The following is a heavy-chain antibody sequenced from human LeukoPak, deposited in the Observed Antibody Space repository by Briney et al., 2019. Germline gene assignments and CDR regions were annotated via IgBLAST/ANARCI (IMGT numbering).Heavy chain of an antibody. CDR3: ARHDFGAADPFDY. D-gene: IGHD3-10*01. CDR2: IYPGDSDT. Sequence: GESLKISRKGSGYSFSTYWIGWVRQMPGKGLEWMGIIYPGDSDTRSSPSFQGQVTISADKSISTAYLQWSSLKASDTAMYYCARHDFGAADPFDYWGQGTLVTVSS. J-gene: IGHJ4*02. V-gene: IGHV5-51*01. CDR1: GYSFSTYW.